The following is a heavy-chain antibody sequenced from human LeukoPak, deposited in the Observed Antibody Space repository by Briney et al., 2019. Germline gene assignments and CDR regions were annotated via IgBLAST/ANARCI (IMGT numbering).Heavy chain of an antibody. D-gene: IGHD2-2*01. Sequence: SVKVSCKASGGTFSSYAISWVRQAPGQGLEWMGGIIPIFGTANYAQKFQGRVTITTDESTSTAYMELSSLRSEDTAVYYCSREAPPAGAFDIWGEGTMVTVSS. CDR2: IIPIFGTA. V-gene: IGHV1-69*05. CDR3: SREAPPAGAFDI. CDR1: GGTFSSYA. J-gene: IGHJ3*02.